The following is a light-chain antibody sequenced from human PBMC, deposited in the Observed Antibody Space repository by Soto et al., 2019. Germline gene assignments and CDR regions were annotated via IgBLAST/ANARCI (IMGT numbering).Light chain of an antibody. V-gene: IGLV2-14*01. J-gene: IGLJ1*01. Sequence: QSALTQPASVSGSPGQSITISCTATSSDVDTHNYVSWYQQYPGKAPKLMIYEVINRPSGVSNRFSGSKSGNTASLTMSGLQPEDEADYYCSSYTSSSTYVFGTGTKLTVL. CDR2: EVI. CDR1: SSDVDTHNY. CDR3: SSYTSSSTYV.